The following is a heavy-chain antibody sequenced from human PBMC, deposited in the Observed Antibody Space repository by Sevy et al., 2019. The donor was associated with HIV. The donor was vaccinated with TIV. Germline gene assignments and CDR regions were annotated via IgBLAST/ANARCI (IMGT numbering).Heavy chain of an antibody. CDR3: AKRGNYDSRYWYFDL. V-gene: IGHV3-23*01. J-gene: IGHJ2*01. CDR2: IGGSGTST. Sequence: GGSLRLSCEASGFTFSCCAMTWVRQTPGKGLEWVSTIGGSGTSTFYVDSVRGRFIISRDNSKNTLFLQMNSLRAEDTAVYFCAKRGNYDSRYWYFDLWGRGTLVTVSS. CDR1: GFTFSCCA. D-gene: IGHD3-22*01.